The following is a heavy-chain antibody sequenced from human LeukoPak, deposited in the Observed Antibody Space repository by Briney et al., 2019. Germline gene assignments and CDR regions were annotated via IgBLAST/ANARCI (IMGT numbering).Heavy chain of an antibody. CDR1: GYTFTSYG. V-gene: IGHV1-18*01. Sequence: ASVKVSCKASGYTFTSYGISWVRQAPGQGLEWMGWISAYNGNTDYAQKLQGRVTMTTDTSTSTAYMELRSLRSDDTAVYYCARDHFSSSWSSYYLDYWGQGTLVTVSS. J-gene: IGHJ4*02. CDR2: ISAYNGNT. CDR3: ARDHFSSSWSSYYLDY. D-gene: IGHD6-13*01.